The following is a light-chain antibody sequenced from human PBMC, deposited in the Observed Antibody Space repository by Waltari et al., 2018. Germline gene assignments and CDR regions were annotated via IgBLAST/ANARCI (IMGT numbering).Light chain of an antibody. Sequence: QSVLTQPPSVSATSGQRVTISCSGKRSNIRSNYVSWYQQFPGTAPKLLIFDDNKRPSGIPDRFSGSKSGTSATLAITGLQSGDEADYYCGTWDSSLATLVFGGGTNLAVL. J-gene: IGLJ2*01. CDR1: RSNIRSNY. CDR3: GTWDSSLATLV. CDR2: DDN. V-gene: IGLV1-51*01.